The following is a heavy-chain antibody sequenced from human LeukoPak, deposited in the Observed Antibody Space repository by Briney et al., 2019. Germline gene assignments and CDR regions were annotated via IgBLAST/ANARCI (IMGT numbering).Heavy chain of an antibody. D-gene: IGHD1-26*01. CDR1: GYTFTRYG. CDR3: ARGPGTSGLSYYFDS. J-gene: IGHJ4*02. CDR2: ISANNGNT. V-gene: IGHV1-18*01. Sequence: ASVKVSCKASGYTFTRYGIIWVRQAPGQGLEWMGWISANNGNTNYAQKLQGRVTMTTDTSTSTAYMELRSLRSDDTAVYYCARGPGTSGLSYYFDSWGQGTLVTVSS.